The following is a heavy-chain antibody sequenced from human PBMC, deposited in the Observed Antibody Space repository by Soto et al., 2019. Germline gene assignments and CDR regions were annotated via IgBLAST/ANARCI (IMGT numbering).Heavy chain of an antibody. D-gene: IGHD6-13*01. Sequence: RASVKVSCKASGGTFSSYAISWVRQAPGQGLEWMGGIIPIFGTANYAQKFQGRVTITADKSTSTAYMELSSLRSEDTAVYYCARRAVVVGSSWYCGYYYGMDVWGQGTTVTVSS. CDR1: GGTFSSYA. CDR2: IIPIFGTA. V-gene: IGHV1-69*06. CDR3: ARRAVVVGSSWYCGYYYGMDV. J-gene: IGHJ6*02.